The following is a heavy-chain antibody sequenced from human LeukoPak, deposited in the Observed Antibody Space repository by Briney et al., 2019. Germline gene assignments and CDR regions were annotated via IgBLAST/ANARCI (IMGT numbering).Heavy chain of an antibody. CDR1: GGTFSSYA. V-gene: IGHV1-69*13. CDR2: IIPIFGTA. CDR3: AKDTGSLRAAMYYFEY. D-gene: IGHD3-3*01. Sequence: SVKVSCKASGGTFSSYAISWVRQAPGQGLEWMGGIIPIFGTANYAQKFQGRVTITADESTSTAYMELSSLRSEDTAVYYCAKDTGSLRAAMYYFEYWGQGTLVTVSS. J-gene: IGHJ4*02.